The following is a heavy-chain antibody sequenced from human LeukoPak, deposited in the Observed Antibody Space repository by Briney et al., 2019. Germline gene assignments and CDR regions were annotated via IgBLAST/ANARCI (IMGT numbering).Heavy chain of an antibody. CDR1: GYSISSGYY. CDR3: ARDLRYFAY. Sequence: PSETLSLTCTVSGYSISSGYYWGWIRQPPGKGLEWIGSIYHSGSTYYNPSLKSRVTISVDTSKNQFSLKLSSVTAADTAVYYCARDLRYFAYWGQGTLVTVSS. D-gene: IGHD3-9*01. V-gene: IGHV4-38-2*02. J-gene: IGHJ4*02. CDR2: IYHSGST.